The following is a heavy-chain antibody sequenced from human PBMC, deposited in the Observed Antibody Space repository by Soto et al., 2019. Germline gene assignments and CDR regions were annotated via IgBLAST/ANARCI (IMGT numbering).Heavy chain of an antibody. CDR3: ARDYWSGDRYYYGMDV. J-gene: IGHJ6*02. Sequence: GASVKVSCKASGYTFTGYYIHWVRQAPGQRLEWMGYINPNSGGPNYAQKFQGRVTMTRDTSISTAYMELSRLRSDDTAVYFCARDYWSGDRYYYGMDVWAQGTTVTVS. CDR2: INPNSGGP. V-gene: IGHV1-2*02. CDR1: GYTFTGYY. D-gene: IGHD3-3*01.